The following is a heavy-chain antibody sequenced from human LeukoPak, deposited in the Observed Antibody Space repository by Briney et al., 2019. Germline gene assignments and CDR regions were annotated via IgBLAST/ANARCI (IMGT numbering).Heavy chain of an antibody. CDR2: INHSGST. CDR1: GGSFSGYY. Sequence: SETLSLTCAVYGGSFSGYYWSWIRQPPGKGLGWIGEINHSGSTNYNPSLKSRVTISVDTSKNQFSLKLSSVTAADTAVYYCARADYQLLYHGGFDPWGQGTLVTVSS. CDR3: ARADYQLLYHGGFDP. J-gene: IGHJ5*02. D-gene: IGHD2-2*02. V-gene: IGHV4-34*01.